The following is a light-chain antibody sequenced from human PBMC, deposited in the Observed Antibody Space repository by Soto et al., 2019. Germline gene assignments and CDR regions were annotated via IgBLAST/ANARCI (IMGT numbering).Light chain of an antibody. CDR1: SSDVGGFNS. CDR2: GVS. J-gene: IGLJ1*01. CDR3: TSDTDTTTRV. Sequence: QSVLTQPASVSGSPGRSITISCTGTSSDVGGFNSVSWYQLYPGKAPKLIIYGVSNRPSGVSRRFSGSKSGNTASLTTSGLGADDEADYYCTSDTDTTTRVFGTGTKLTVL. V-gene: IGLV2-14*03.